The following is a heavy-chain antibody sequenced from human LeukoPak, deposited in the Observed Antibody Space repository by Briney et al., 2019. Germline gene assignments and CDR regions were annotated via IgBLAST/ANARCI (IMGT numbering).Heavy chain of an antibody. CDR2: IYYSGTT. CDR1: GDSINTGGYY. V-gene: IGHV4-31*03. J-gene: IGHJ4*02. Sequence: SQTLSLTCTVSGDSINTGGYYWNWIRQHPGKGLEWIGYIYYSGTTYYNPSLKSRPTISLDTSKNQFSLKLSSVTAADTAVYYCARDPTPGMYYFDYWGQGNLVTVS. D-gene: IGHD4-11*01. CDR3: ARDPTPGMYYFDY.